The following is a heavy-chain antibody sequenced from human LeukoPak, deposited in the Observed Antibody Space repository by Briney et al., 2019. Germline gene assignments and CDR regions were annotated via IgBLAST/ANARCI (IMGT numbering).Heavy chain of an antibody. CDR2: IDWDDDK. J-gene: IGHJ4*02. CDR3: ARERDIYGASFDY. D-gene: IGHD4/OR15-4a*01. Sequence: SGPALVKPTQTLTLTCTFSGFSLSTSGMYVGWIRQSPGKALEWLALIDWDDDKYYSTSLKTRLTISKDASKNQVVLTMTNMDPVDTATYYCARERDIYGASFDYWGQGTLVTVPS. V-gene: IGHV2-70*01. CDR1: GFSLSTSGMY.